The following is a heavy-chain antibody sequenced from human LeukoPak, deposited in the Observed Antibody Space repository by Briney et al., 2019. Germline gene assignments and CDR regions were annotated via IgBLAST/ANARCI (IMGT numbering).Heavy chain of an antibody. J-gene: IGHJ5*02. Sequence: SETLSLTCAVYGGSFSGYYWSWIRQPPGKGLEWIGEINHSGSTNYNPSLKSRVTISVDTSKNQFSLKLSSVTAADTAVYYCARGPQTDSNSNGWFGPWGQGTLVTVSS. CDR1: GGSFSGYY. V-gene: IGHV4-34*01. CDR3: ARGPQTDSNSNGWFGP. D-gene: IGHD4-23*01. CDR2: INHSGST.